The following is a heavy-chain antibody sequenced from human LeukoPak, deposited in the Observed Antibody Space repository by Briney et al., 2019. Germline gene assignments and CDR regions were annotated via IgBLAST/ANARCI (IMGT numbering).Heavy chain of an antibody. CDR1: GFTFSSYG. V-gene: IGHV3-30*18. Sequence: KSGGSLRLSCAASGFTFSSYGMHWVRQAPGKGLEWVAVISYDGSNKYYADPVKGRFTISRDNSKNTLYLQMNSLRAEDTAVYYCAKGRAAIPDYWGQGTLVTVSS. CDR2: ISYDGSNK. D-gene: IGHD2-2*02. CDR3: AKGRAAIPDY. J-gene: IGHJ4*02.